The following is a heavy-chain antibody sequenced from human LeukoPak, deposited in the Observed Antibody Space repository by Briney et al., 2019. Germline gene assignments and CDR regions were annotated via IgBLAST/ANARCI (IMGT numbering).Heavy chain of an antibody. CDR2: IYSGGST. D-gene: IGHD5-18*01. Sequence: GGSLRLSCAASGFTVSSNYMSWVRQAPGKVLEWVSVIYSGGSTYYADSVKGRFTISRDNSKNTLYLQMNSLRAEDTAVYYCARGEDTAMPKVFYYYYMDVWGKGTTVTISS. J-gene: IGHJ6*03. CDR3: ARGEDTAMPKVFYYYYMDV. V-gene: IGHV3-53*01. CDR1: GFTVSSNY.